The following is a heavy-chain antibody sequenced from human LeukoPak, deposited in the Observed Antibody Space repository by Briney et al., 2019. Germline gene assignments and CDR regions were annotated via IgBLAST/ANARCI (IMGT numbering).Heavy chain of an antibody. CDR2: ISYDGSNK. CDR3: ARGYSSSGFPFDY. Sequence: GGSLILSCAASGFSFSSYWMSWVRQAPGKGLEWVAVISYDGSNKYYADSVKGRFTISRDNSKNTLYLQMNSLRAEDTAVYYCARGYSSSGFPFDYWGQGTLVTVSS. J-gene: IGHJ4*02. CDR1: GFSFSSYW. V-gene: IGHV3-30*03. D-gene: IGHD6-19*01.